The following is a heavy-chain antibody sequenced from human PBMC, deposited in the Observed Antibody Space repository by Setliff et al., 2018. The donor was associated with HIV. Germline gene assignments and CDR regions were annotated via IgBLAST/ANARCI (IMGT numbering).Heavy chain of an antibody. CDR3: AREEMSMWLPEYFFDF. CDR2: INAGNLNT. CDR1: RGTFRNSA. D-gene: IGHD5-12*01. J-gene: IGHJ4*02. Sequence: GASVKVSCKASRGTFRNSAINWVRQAPGQGLVWMGGINAGNLNTKYSQKFQGRVTFTGDTSASTTYMELSSLRSEDTAVYYCAREEMSMWLPEYFFDFWGQGTLVTVSS. V-gene: IGHV1-3*01.